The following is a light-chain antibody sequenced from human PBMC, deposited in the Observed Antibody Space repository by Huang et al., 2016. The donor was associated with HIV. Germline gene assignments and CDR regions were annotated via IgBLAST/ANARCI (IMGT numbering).Light chain of an antibody. CDR3: QQLNSYPRT. CDR2: AAT. CDR1: QGISSY. V-gene: IGKV1-9*01. Sequence: IQLTQSQSSLSASVGDRVTITCRASQGISSYLAWYQEKSGKAPKLLIDAATTLQSGVPSRFSGSGSGTDFTLTISSLQSEDFATYYCQQLNSYPRTFGQGTKVEIK. J-gene: IGKJ1*01.